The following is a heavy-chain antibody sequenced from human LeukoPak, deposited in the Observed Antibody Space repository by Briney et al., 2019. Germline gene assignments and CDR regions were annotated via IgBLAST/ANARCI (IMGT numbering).Heavy chain of an antibody. J-gene: IGHJ5*02. V-gene: IGHV3-21*01. D-gene: IGHD6-13*01. CDR2: ISSGSGYM. CDR3: AREQQLVWFDP. Sequence: GGSLRLSCAVSGFTFSSYNMNWVRQAPGKGLEWVSAISSGSGYMYYADSVKGRFTISRDNAKNSLYLEMNSLRAEDTSVYYCAREQQLVWFDPWGQGTLVTVSS. CDR1: GFTFSSYN.